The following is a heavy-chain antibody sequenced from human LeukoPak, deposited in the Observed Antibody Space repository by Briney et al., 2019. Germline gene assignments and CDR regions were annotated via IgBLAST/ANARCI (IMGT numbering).Heavy chain of an antibody. CDR2: IIPIFGTA. CDR3: ARVPELDAFDI. CDR1: GGTFISYA. J-gene: IGHJ3*02. Sequence: GASVKVSCKASGGTFISYAISWVRQAPGQGREWMGRIIPIFGTANYAQKFQGRVTITMDESTSTAYMELSSLRSEDTAVYYCARVPELDAFDIWGQGTMVTVSP. V-gene: IGHV1-69*05. D-gene: IGHD1-14*01.